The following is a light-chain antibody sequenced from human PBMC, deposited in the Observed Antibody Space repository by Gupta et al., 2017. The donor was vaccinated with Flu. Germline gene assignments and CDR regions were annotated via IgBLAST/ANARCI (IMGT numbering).Light chain of an antibody. CDR1: QSISSW. V-gene: IGKV1-5*03. Sequence: DIQMTQSPSTLSASVGDRVTITCRASQSISSWLAWYQQKPGKAPKLLIYKASSLESGVPSRFSGSGSGTEFTLTISSRQPDDFATYYCQQDNSYPPWTFGQGTKVEIK. CDR3: QQDNSYPPWT. J-gene: IGKJ1*01. CDR2: KAS.